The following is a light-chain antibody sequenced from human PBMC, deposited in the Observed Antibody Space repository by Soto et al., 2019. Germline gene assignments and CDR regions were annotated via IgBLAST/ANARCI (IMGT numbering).Light chain of an antibody. CDR1: SANIGAAYN. V-gene: IGLV1-40*01. CDR3: QSYDNSLTAWV. J-gene: IGLJ3*02. CDR2: GNS. Sequence: QSVLTQPPSVSGAPGQRVTISCTGSSANIGAAYNVDWYQQLPGTAPKLLIYGNSNRPSGVPDRFSGSKSGTSASLAITGLQTEDEAHYYCQSYDNSLTAWVFGGGTKVTVL.